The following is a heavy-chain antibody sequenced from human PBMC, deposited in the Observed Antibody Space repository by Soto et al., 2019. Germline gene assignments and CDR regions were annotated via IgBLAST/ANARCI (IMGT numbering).Heavy chain of an antibody. D-gene: IGHD6-13*01. CDR2: ISYDGSNK. Sequence: QVQLVESGGGVVQPGRSLRLSCAASGFSFSSYAMHWVRQAPGKGLEWVAVISYDGSNKYYGDSVKGRFTISRDNSKNTLDLQMNSLRAEDTAVYYCARDELRIAAAGLDNYYYYYGMDVWGQGTTVTVSS. V-gene: IGHV3-30-3*01. CDR1: GFSFSSYA. CDR3: ARDELRIAAAGLDNYYYYYGMDV. J-gene: IGHJ6*02.